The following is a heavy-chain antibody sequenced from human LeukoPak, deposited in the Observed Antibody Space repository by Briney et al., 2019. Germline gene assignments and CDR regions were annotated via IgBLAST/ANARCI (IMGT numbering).Heavy chain of an antibody. D-gene: IGHD3-22*01. Sequence: PSETLSLTCTVSGGPIYSYYWSWIRQTAGKGLEWIGRLYPGVSTDYNPSLKSRVTMSVDTSKKQFALKLSAVTAADTAAYYCARLKFYGSTGYSPGHYMDVWGKGTTVRVSS. V-gene: IGHV4-4*07. J-gene: IGHJ6*03. CDR2: LYPGVST. CDR1: GGPIYSYY. CDR3: ARLKFYGSTGYSPGHYMDV.